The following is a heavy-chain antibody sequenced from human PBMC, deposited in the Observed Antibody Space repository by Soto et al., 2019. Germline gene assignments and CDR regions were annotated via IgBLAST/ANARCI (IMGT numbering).Heavy chain of an antibody. CDR3: AHSDGGYEIIYFDV. CDR1: DVSLSSAGVS. Sequence: QITLKESGPTLVRPRQTLTLTCALSDVSLSSAGVSVGWIRQPPGTALEWLALIYGNDDRRYSPSLKGRLTITKDTPKNEVVLTLTNLDPADTATYYCAHSDGGYEIIYFDVWGQGILVTVAS. D-gene: IGHD5-12*01. CDR2: IYGNDDR. V-gene: IGHV2-5*01. J-gene: IGHJ4*02.